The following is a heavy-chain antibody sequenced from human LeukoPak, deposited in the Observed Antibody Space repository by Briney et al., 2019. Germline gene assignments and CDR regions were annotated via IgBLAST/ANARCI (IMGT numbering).Heavy chain of an antibody. Sequence: SETLSLTCTVSGGSISSYYWSWIRQPPGKGLEWIGYIYYSGSTNYNPSLKSRVTISVDTSKNQFPLKLSSVTAADTAVYYCARVPGGAFDIWGQGTMVTVSS. V-gene: IGHV4-59*01. CDR3: ARVPGGAFDI. CDR1: GGSISSYY. J-gene: IGHJ3*02. CDR2: IYYSGST. D-gene: IGHD3-10*01.